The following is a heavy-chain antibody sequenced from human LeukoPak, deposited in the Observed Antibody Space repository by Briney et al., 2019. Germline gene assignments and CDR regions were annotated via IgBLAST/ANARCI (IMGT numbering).Heavy chain of an antibody. CDR1: GYTFTSYD. D-gene: IGHD3-22*01. CDR2: IIPIFGTA. V-gene: IGHV1-69*13. Sequence: SVKVSCKASGYTFTSYDINWVRQATGQGLEWMGRIIPIFGTANYAQKFQGRVTITADESTSTAYMELSSLRSEDTAVYYCARDGGYYCDSYFDYWGQGTLVTVSS. CDR3: ARDGGYYCDSYFDY. J-gene: IGHJ4*02.